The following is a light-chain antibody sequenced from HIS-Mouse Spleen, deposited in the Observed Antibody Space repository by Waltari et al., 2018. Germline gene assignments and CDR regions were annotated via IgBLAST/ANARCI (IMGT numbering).Light chain of an antibody. CDR3: QQCYSTPYT. V-gene: IGKV4-1*01. Sequence: DIEMTQSPDSLALSLCDSATINCNSSQSVLYSSNNKNYLAWYRQKPGQPPKLLIYWASTRESGVPDRFSGSGSGTDFTLTISSLQAEDVAVYYCQQCYSTPYTFGQGTKLEIK. CDR2: WAS. J-gene: IGKJ2*01. CDR1: QSVLYSSNNKNY.